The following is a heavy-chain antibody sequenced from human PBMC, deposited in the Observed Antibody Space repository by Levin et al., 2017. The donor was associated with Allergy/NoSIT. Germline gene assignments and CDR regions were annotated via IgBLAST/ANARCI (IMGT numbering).Heavy chain of an antibody. CDR1: GYSISTGYY. CDR2: ISHSGST. CDR3: ARRGDY. V-gene: IGHV4-38-2*01. Sequence: SSETLSLTCAVSGYSISTGYYWGWIRQPPGKGLEWIGCISHSGSTSYNPSLKSRVTISIDTSKNQFSLKLSSVTAADTAVYYCARRGDYWGQGTLVTVSS. J-gene: IGHJ4*02.